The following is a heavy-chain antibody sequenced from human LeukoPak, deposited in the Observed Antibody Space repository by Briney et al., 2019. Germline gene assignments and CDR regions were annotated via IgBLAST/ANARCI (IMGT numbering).Heavy chain of an antibody. J-gene: IGHJ4*02. CDR3: AREVSEGFDF. V-gene: IGHV3-21*01. D-gene: IGHD3-22*01. Sequence: PGRSLRLSCTASGFTFGSCWMNWIRQAPGKGLEWVSSFGTRSTSIYHAGSVKGRFAISRDNAKNSLYLQMNSLRAKDTALYYCAREVSEGFDFWGQGTLVTVSS. CDR2: FGTRSTSI. CDR1: GFTFGSCW.